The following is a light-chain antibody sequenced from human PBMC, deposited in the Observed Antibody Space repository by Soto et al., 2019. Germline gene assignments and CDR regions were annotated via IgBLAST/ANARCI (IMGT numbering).Light chain of an antibody. CDR3: QQYNSSSAA. J-gene: IGKJ1*01. V-gene: IGKV1-5*03. Sequence: DIQMTQSPSTLSASVGDRVTITCRAGQSISTYLAWYQQKPGRAPKLLIYRASNLESGVPARFSGSGSGTEFTLTINSLQPDDFAIYYCQQYNSSSAAFGQGTKVEIK. CDR2: RAS. CDR1: QSISTY.